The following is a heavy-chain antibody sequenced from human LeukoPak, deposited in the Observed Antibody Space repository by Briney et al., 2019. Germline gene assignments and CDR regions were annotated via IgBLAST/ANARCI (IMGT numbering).Heavy chain of an antibody. Sequence: ASVKVSCKVSGYTLTELSMHWVRQAPGKGLEWMGGFDPEDGETIYAQKFQGRVTMTEDTSTDTAYMELSRLRSDDTAVYYCARGGPLGDYDILTGPHFDYWGQGTLVTVSS. D-gene: IGHD3-9*01. CDR1: GYTLTELS. V-gene: IGHV1-24*01. J-gene: IGHJ4*02. CDR3: ARGGPLGDYDILTGPHFDY. CDR2: FDPEDGET.